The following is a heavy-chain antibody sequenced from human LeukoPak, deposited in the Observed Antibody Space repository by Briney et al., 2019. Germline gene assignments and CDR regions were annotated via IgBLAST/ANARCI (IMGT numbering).Heavy chain of an antibody. Sequence: PGGSLRLSCAASGFTFRTYWMNWVRQAPGKGLVWVSRIESDGSSTSYADSVKGRFTISRDNAANTLYLQMNSLRAEDTAVYYCATGSWSAAGTSIDYWGQGTLVTVSS. V-gene: IGHV3-74*01. CDR3: ATGSWSAAGTSIDY. D-gene: IGHD6-13*01. CDR2: IESDGSST. CDR1: GFTFRTYW. J-gene: IGHJ4*02.